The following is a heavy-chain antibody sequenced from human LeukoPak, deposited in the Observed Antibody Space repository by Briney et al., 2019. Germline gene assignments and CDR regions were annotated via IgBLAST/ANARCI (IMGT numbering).Heavy chain of an antibody. Sequence: GGSLRLSCAASGFTFSSYWMSWVRQAPGKGLEWVANIKQDGSEKYSVDSVKGRFTISRDNAKNSLYLQMNSLRTEDTAVYYCARDVRWSVTSYFYYYMDVWGKGTTVTVSS. CDR3: ARDVRWSVTSYFYYYMDV. CDR1: GFTFSSYW. V-gene: IGHV3-7*01. CDR2: IKQDGSEK. D-gene: IGHD5-18*01. J-gene: IGHJ6*03.